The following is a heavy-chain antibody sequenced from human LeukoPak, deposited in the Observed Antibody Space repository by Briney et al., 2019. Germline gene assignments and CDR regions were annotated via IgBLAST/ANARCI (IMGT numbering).Heavy chain of an antibody. V-gene: IGHV3-23*01. CDR3: AKDGGDFWSGRYYFDY. D-gene: IGHD3-3*01. CDR2: ISGSGGST. J-gene: IGHJ4*02. CDR1: GFTVSSNY. Sequence: GGSLRLSCAASGFTVSSNYMSWVRQAPGKGLEWVSAISGSGGSTYYADSVKGRFTISRDNSKNTLYLQMNSLRAEDTAVYYCAKDGGDFWSGRYYFDYWGQGTLVTVSS.